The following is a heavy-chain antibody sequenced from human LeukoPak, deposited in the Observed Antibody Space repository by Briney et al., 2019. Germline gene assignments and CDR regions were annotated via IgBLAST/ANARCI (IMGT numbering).Heavy chain of an antibody. Sequence: GGSLRLSCAASGFTFDDYAMHWVRQAPGKGLEWVSGISWNSGSIGYADSVKGRFTIPGDNAKNSLYLQMNSLRAEDTALYYCAKDPYCSGGSCYPEWGQGTLVTVSS. J-gene: IGHJ4*02. CDR2: ISWNSGSI. V-gene: IGHV3-9*01. D-gene: IGHD2-15*01. CDR3: AKDPYCSGGSCYPE. CDR1: GFTFDDYA.